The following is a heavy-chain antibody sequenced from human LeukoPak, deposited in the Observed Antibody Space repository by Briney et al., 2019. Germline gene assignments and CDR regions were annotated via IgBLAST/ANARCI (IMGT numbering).Heavy chain of an antibody. V-gene: IGHV5-51*01. CDR1: GYSFTSYW. Sequence: PGESLKISCKGSGYSFTSYWMGWVRQMPGKGLEWMGIIYPGDSDTRYSPSFQGQVTISADRSISTAYLQWSSLKASDTAMYYCARPENDYVWGSYRLQYWGQGTLVTVSS. CDR2: IYPGDSDT. D-gene: IGHD3-16*02. CDR3: ARPENDYVWGSYRLQY. J-gene: IGHJ4*02.